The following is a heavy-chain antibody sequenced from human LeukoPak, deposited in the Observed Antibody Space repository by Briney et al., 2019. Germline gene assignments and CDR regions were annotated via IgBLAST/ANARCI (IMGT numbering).Heavy chain of an antibody. CDR2: ISSSGSTI. Sequence: GGSLRLSCAASGFTFSSYEMNWVHQAPGKGLEWVSYISSSGSTIYYADSVKGRFTISRDNAKNSLYLQMNSLRAEDTAVYYCARSTADYYDSSGYYLNDAFDIWGQGTMVTVSS. V-gene: IGHV3-48*03. J-gene: IGHJ3*02. CDR3: ARSTADYYDSSGYYLNDAFDI. D-gene: IGHD3-22*01. CDR1: GFTFSSYE.